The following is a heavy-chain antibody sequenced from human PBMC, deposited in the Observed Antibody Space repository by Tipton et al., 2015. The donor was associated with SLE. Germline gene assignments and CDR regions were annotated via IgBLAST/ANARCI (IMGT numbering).Heavy chain of an antibody. V-gene: IGHV4-61*02. D-gene: IGHD6-13*01. J-gene: IGHJ4*02. Sequence: TLSLTCTVSGDSITDSGYSWNWVRQHPGAGLEWIGRIYTSGSTYYNPSLKSRVAISVDTSKNQFSLNLTSVTAADTAVYYCARVVRLLGAAGHFDTWGQGALVTVSS. CDR1: GDSITDSGYS. CDR3: ARVVRLLGAAGHFDT. CDR2: IYTSGST.